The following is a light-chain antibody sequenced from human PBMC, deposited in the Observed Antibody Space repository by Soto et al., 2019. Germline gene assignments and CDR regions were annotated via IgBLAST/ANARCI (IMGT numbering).Light chain of an antibody. J-gene: IGLJ1*01. V-gene: IGLV2-14*01. CDR1: SSDVGGYNY. CDR2: EVS. Sequence: QSVLTQPASVSGSPGQSITISCTGTSSDVGGYNYVSWYQQHPGKAPKLMIYEVSNRPPGVSNRFSGSKSGNTASLTISGLQAEDEADYYCGSYTSSSTSSYVFGTGTKVTVL. CDR3: GSYTSSSTSSYV.